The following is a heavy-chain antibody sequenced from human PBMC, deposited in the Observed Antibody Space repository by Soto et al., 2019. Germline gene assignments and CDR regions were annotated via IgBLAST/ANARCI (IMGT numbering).Heavy chain of an antibody. D-gene: IGHD3-16*01. CDR2: FDLGNGET. CDR3: AIGVWRSNHFDH. V-gene: IGHV1-24*01. Sequence: AVKVSCKVSGYTLTELPIHGVRQAPGEGLEWMEGFDLGNGETIYAQRVQGSVTMTEESSADNPYMELSSPRSEDTGVYYCAIGVWRSNHFDHWGQGTMVTVSS. J-gene: IGHJ4*02. CDR1: GYTLTELP.